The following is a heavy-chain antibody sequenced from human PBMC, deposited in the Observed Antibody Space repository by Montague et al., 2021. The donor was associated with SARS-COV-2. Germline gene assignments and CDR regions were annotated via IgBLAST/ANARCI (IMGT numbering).Heavy chain of an antibody. CDR1: GGSSSSDY. CDR2: FDHSGDT. D-gene: IGHD3-16*01. J-gene: IGHJ2*01. V-gene: IGHV4-59*01. Sequence: SETLSLTCTVSGGSSSSDYWSWIRQPPGKGLEWIGNFDHSGDTKYNPSLKSRATISVDTSKSNFALRLSSVTAADTAVYYCAREFRIELWQTNWYFGLWGRGTLVHVSS. CDR3: AREFRIELWQTNWYFGL.